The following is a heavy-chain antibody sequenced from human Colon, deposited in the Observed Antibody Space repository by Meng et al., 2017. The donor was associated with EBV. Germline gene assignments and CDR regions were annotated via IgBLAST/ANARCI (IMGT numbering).Heavy chain of an antibody. CDR1: GGSISSGGFY. D-gene: IGHD4-17*01. CDR3: ARTNYGDYNWFDP. Sequence: QVQLQASGPGLAKPSQTLSLPVTLSGGSISSGGFYWSWIRQHPGKGLEWIGYIYYSGSTYYNPSLRSRVAISIDTSKNQFSLKLTSVTAADTAVYFCARTNYGDYNWFDPWGQRTLVTVSS. CDR2: IYYSGST. J-gene: IGHJ5*02. V-gene: IGHV4-31*03.